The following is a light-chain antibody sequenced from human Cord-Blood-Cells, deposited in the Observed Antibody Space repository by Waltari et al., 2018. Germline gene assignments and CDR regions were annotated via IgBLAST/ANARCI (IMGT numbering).Light chain of an antibody. CDR3: QQYYSTPLT. Sequence: DIVMTKSPDSLAVSLGERATINCKSSQSVLYSSNNKNYLAWYQQKPGQPPKLRIYWASTRESGVPDRFSGSGSGTDFTLTISSLQAEDVAVYYCQQYYSTPLTFGGGTKVEIK. CDR2: WAS. J-gene: IGKJ4*01. V-gene: IGKV4-1*01. CDR1: QSVLYSSNNKNY.